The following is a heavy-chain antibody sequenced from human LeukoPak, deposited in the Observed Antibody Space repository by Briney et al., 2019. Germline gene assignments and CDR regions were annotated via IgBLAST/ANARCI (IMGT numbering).Heavy chain of an antibody. Sequence: GGSLRPSCAASGFTLSNHWMIWVRQAPGKGLECVANIKQDGTEKYYLDSVKGRFTISRENAENSLYLQMNSLRAGDTAVYYCARDQQGVGFDYWGQGTLVTVSS. CDR2: IKQDGTEK. CDR1: GFTLSNHW. D-gene: IGHD1/OR15-1a*01. CDR3: ARDQQGVGFDY. V-gene: IGHV3-7*01. J-gene: IGHJ4*02.